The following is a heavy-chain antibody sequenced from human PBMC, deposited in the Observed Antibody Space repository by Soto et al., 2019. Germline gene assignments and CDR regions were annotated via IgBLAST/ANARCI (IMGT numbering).Heavy chain of an antibody. Sequence: GGSLRLSCAASGFTFSSYGMHWVRQAPGKGLEWVAVISYDGSNKYYADSVKGRFTISRDNSKNTLYLQMNSLRAEDTAVYYCAKDHQQLAYFDYWGQGTLVTVSS. CDR2: ISYDGSNK. CDR3: AKDHQQLAYFDY. CDR1: GFTFSSYG. D-gene: IGHD6-13*01. J-gene: IGHJ4*02. V-gene: IGHV3-30*18.